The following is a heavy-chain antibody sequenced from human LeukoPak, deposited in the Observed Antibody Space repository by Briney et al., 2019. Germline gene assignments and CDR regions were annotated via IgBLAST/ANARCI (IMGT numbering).Heavy chain of an antibody. CDR2: ITAYNGNT. J-gene: IGHJ4*02. D-gene: IGHD5-18*01. Sequence: GASVKVSCKAPGYTFTSYGISWVRQAPGQGGEWMGWITAYNGNTNYAQKLQGKVTMTTYTSTSTAYVELRSLRSDDTAVYYCAGNLMDTAMARSLDYWGQGTLVTVSS. V-gene: IGHV1-18*01. CDR3: AGNLMDTAMARSLDY. CDR1: GYTFTSYG.